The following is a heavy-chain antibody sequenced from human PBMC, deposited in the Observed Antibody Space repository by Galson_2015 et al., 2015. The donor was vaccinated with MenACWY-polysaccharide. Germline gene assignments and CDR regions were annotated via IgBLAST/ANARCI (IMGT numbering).Heavy chain of an antibody. D-gene: IGHD2-8*02. CDR3: ARAMLDKAISGGFDV. V-gene: IGHV1-3*01. CDR2: INAGNGNT. J-gene: IGHJ3*01. Sequence: SVKVSCKASGYTFTSYVVHWVRQAPGQRLEWMGWINAGNGNTKYSQKFQDRVSIARDTSAITAYMELSSLRSEDTAVYYCARAMLDKAISGGFDVWGHGTLVTVSS. CDR1: GYTFTSYV.